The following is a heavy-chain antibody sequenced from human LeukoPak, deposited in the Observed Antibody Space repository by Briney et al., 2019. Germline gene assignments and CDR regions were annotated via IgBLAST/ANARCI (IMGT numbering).Heavy chain of an antibody. CDR1: GFTFSNYA. J-gene: IGHJ4*02. Sequence: GGSLRLSCAATGFTFSNYAIHWGRQAPGKGLEWVAVISYDGSNKYYADSVKGRFTISRDNSKNTLYLQMNSLRAEDTAVYYCAKDIEEWLVKGGGCFDYWGQGTLVTVSS. D-gene: IGHD6-19*01. CDR3: AKDIEEWLVKGGGCFDY. CDR2: ISYDGSNK. V-gene: IGHV3-30*18.